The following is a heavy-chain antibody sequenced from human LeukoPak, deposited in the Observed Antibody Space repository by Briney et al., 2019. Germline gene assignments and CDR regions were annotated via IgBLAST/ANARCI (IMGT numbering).Heavy chain of an antibody. J-gene: IGHJ4*02. CDR3: AKWGDYDVLTGYYDSDY. CDR1: GFTFSNYA. D-gene: IGHD3-9*01. CDR2: VSGRDTST. V-gene: IGHV3-23*01. Sequence: GASLRLSCAASGFTFSNYAMSWGRQAPGKGLEWVSAVSGRDTSTYYADSVKGRFTISRDNSKNTLYLQMNSLRAEDTAIYYCAKWGDYDVLTGYYDSDYWGQGTLVTVSS.